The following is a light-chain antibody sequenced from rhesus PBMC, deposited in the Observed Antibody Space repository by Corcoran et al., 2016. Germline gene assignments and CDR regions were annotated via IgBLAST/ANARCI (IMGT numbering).Light chain of an antibody. Sequence: EIVMTQSPATLSLSPGERATLSCRASQSVSSYVAWYQQKHEQAPRLLIYVASSRATVIPDRFSASGSGTDFPLTLGILEPEDFAVCYCQQYGNWPQTFGQGTRVEI. V-gene: IGKV3S9*01. J-gene: IGKJ1*01. CDR1: QSVSSY. CDR3: QQYGNWPQT. CDR2: VAS.